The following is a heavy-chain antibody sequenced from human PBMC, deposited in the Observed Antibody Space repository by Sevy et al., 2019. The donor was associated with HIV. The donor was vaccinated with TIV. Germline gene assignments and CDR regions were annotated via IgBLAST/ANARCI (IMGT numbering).Heavy chain of an antibody. V-gene: IGHV4-61*01. CDR2: IYYSGST. J-gene: IGHJ4*02. CDR3: ARGLFDY. Sequence: SETLSLTCTVSGDSVSGGNYYWSWIRQPPGKGLEWIGYIYYSGSTNYNPSLKGRVTISMDTSKNQFSLRLTSVTAADTAVYYCARGLFDYWGQGTLVTVSS. CDR1: GDSVSGGNYY.